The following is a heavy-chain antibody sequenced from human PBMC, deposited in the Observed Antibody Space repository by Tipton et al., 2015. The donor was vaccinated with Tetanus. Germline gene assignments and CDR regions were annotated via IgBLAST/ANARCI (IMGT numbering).Heavy chain of an antibody. Sequence: TLSLTCTVSGGSMNSYYWSWIRQPPGKGLEWIGYIYYTGSTNYNPSLKSGVTISMDRSKNQISLQLTSVTAADTAVYYCACNPNIAAAGTGEDSGWFDPWGQGTLVTVSS. J-gene: IGHJ5*02. D-gene: IGHD6-13*01. CDR1: GGSMNSYY. CDR2: IYYTGST. CDR3: ACNPNIAAAGTGEDSGWFDP. V-gene: IGHV4-59*01.